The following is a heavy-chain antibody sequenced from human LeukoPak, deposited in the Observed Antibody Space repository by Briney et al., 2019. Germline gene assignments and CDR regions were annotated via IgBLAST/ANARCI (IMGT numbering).Heavy chain of an antibody. CDR3: ARGDSLEYYYDSSGYYRDY. CDR2: INPSGGST. D-gene: IGHD3-22*01. J-gene: IGHJ4*02. Sequence: GASVKVSCKASGYTFTGYYMHWVRQAPGQGLEWMGIINPSGGSTSYAQKFQGRVTMTRDTSTSTVYMELSSLRSEDTAVYYCARGDSLEYYYDSSGYYRDYWGQGTLVTVSS. CDR1: GYTFTGYY. V-gene: IGHV1-46*01.